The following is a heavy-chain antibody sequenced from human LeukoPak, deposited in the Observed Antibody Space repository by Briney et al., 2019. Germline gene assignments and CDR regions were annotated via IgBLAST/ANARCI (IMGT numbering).Heavy chain of an antibody. CDR1: GFTFSGSA. J-gene: IGHJ4*02. V-gene: IGHV3-73*01. CDR2: IRSKANSYAT. CDR3: TRHRPGYSSGWNFDY. D-gene: IGHD6-19*01. Sequence: GGSLRLSCAASGFTFSGSAMHWVRQASGKGLEWVGRIRSKANSYATAYAASVKGRFTISRDDSKNTAYLQMNSLKTEDTAVYYCTRHRPGYSSGWNFDYWGQGTLVTVSS.